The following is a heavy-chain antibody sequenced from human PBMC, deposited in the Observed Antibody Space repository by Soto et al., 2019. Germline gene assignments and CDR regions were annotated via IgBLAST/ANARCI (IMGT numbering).Heavy chain of an antibody. D-gene: IGHD1-26*01. CDR1: GLTFRSYG. Sequence: QVDLVESGGGVVQPGKSLRLSCVVSGLTFRSYGMHWVRQAPGKGLEWLSVILYDGTEIYYADSVKGRFTISRDNSNNTLYLEMNSLREEDTAVYFCANIHHILRLVGAPGVWGQGTMVTVSS. CDR3: ANIHHILRLVGAPGV. V-gene: IGHV3-30*18. J-gene: IGHJ3*01. CDR2: ILYDGTEI.